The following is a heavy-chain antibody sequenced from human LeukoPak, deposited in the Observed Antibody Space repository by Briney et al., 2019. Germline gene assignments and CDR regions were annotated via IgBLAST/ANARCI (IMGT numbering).Heavy chain of an antibody. V-gene: IGHV3-66*01. CDR1: GFTVRSTY. J-gene: IGHJ4*02. CDR3: ARVESGNYYNY. Sequence: PGGSLRLSCAASGFTVRSTYMSWVRQAPGKGLEWVSVIYSGGSTYYADSVKGRFTISRDNSKNTLYLQMNSLRAEDTAVYYCARVESGNYYNYWGQGTLITVSS. CDR2: IYSGGST. D-gene: IGHD1-26*01.